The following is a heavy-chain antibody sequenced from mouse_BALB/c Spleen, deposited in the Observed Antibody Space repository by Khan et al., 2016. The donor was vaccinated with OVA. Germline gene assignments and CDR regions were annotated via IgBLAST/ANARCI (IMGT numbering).Heavy chain of an antibody. D-gene: IGHD1-1*01. Sequence: VQLKESGPELVKPGASVKISCKASGYSFTGYSMNWVMQSHGKSLEWIGRINPHIGETFYNQKFKDKATLTVDESSSTAHMELRSLASEDSAVYYCARMYRSDFDYWGQGTTLTVSS. CDR3: ARMYRSDFDY. CDR2: INPHIGET. CDR1: GYSFTGYS. V-gene: IGHV1-20*02. J-gene: IGHJ2*01.